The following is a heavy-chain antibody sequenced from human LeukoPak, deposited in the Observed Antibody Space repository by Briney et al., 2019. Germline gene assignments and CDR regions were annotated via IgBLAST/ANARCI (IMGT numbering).Heavy chain of an antibody. CDR3: ARDRYSSSSFDY. CDR2: INWNGGST. Sequence: GGSLRLSCAASGFTFDDYGMSWVRQAPGKGLEWVSGINWNGGSTGYADSVKGRFTISRDNAKNSLYLRMNSLRAEDTALYYCARDRYSSSSFDYWGQGTLVTVSS. J-gene: IGHJ4*02. V-gene: IGHV3-20*04. D-gene: IGHD6-6*01. CDR1: GFTFDDYG.